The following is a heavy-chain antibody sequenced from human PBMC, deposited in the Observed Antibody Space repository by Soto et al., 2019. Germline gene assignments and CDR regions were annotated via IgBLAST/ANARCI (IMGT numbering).Heavy chain of an antibody. CDR1: VFTFSSYE. CDR3: ARPTRPVDY. V-gene: IGHV3-48*03. Sequence: AVGSLRLSCAATVFTFSSYEMNWVRQAPEKWLEWVSYISNSGSPIYYADSVKGRFTISRDNAKKSLYLQMNSLRAEDTAVYYCARPTRPVDYWGQRTLHIVSS. CDR2: ISNSGSPI. J-gene: IGHJ4*02. D-gene: IGHD2-15*01.